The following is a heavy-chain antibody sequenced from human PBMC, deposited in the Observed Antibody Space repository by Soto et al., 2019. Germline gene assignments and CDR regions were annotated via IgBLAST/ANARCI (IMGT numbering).Heavy chain of an antibody. CDR2: ISYDGSNK. J-gene: IGHJ4*02. D-gene: IGHD2-21*02. CDR1: GFTFSSYG. Sequence: PGGSLRLSCAASGFTFSSYGMHWVRQAPGKGLEWVAVISYDGSNKYYADSVKGRFTISRDNSKNTLYLQMNSLRAEDTAVYYCAKDRGGGDRPADYWGQGTLVTAPQ. V-gene: IGHV3-30*18. CDR3: AKDRGGGDRPADY.